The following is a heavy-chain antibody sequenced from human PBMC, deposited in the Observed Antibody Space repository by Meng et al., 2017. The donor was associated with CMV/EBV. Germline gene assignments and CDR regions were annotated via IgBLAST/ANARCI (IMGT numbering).Heavy chain of an antibody. V-gene: IGHV1-18*01. J-gene: IGHJ4*01. CDR1: GYSFTGYG. Sequence: GRLGQSGVEVKTPGGSVKGACKASGYSFTGYGICWVRQAHGQGLEWMGWISVYNGHTNFAQNLQGRVTMTTDTSTNTAYVELRSLISDDTAISYCARGVPLGIIYSFDYWGQGTLVTVSS. D-gene: IGHD2-21*01. CDR3: ARGVPLGIIYSFDY. CDR2: ISVYNGHT.